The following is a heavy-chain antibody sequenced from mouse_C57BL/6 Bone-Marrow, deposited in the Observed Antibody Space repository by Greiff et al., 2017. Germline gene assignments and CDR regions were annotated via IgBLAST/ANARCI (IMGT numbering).Heavy chain of an antibody. Sequence: DVKLVESGGDLVKPGGSLKLSCAASGFTFSSYGMSWVRQTPDKRLEWVATISSGGSYTYYPDSVKGRFTISRDNAKNTLYLQMSSLKSEDTAMYYCASPITTVYYYAMDYWGQGTSVTVSS. J-gene: IGHJ4*01. CDR1: GFTFSSYG. D-gene: IGHD1-1*01. V-gene: IGHV5-6*02. CDR3: ASPITTVYYYAMDY. CDR2: ISSGGSYT.